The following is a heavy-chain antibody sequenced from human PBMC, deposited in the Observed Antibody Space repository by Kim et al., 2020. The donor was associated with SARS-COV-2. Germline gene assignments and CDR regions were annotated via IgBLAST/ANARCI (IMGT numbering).Heavy chain of an antibody. D-gene: IGHD6-13*01. CDR3: ARDSTTWTGWLDP. Sequence: GGSLRLSCAASGFTFSSYAMHWVRQAPGKGLEWVAIISNDGSNLYYADSVKGRFTISRDNSKNTLYLQMNSLRAEDTAVYYCARDSTTWTGWLDPWGQGT. V-gene: IGHV3-30*04. J-gene: IGHJ5*02. CDR1: GFTFSSYA. CDR2: ISNDGSNL.